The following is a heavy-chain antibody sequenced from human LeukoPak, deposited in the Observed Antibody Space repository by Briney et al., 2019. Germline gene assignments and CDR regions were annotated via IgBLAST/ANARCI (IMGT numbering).Heavy chain of an antibody. J-gene: IGHJ6*03. CDR2: IYYSGST. CDR3: ARLTYGSGSYYPRGNYYMDV. CDR1: GGSIGSSSYY. V-gene: IGHV4-39*07. D-gene: IGHD3-10*01. Sequence: PSETLSLTCTVSGGSIGSSSYYWGWIRQPPGKGLEWIGSIYYSGSTYYNPSLKSRVTISVDTSKNQFSLKLSSVTAADTAVYYCARLTYGSGSYYPRGNYYMDVWGKGTTVTVSS.